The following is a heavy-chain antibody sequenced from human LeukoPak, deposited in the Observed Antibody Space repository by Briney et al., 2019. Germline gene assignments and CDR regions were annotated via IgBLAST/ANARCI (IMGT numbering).Heavy chain of an antibody. CDR3: ARDRRSIPRGGGFDC. J-gene: IGHJ4*02. Sequence: GGSLRLSCAASGFTFSSYWMHWVRQAPGKGLVWVSRILSDGSNTDCADSVKGRFTISRDNAKNTLYLQMNSLRAEDTAVYYCARDRRSIPRGGGFDCWGQGTLVTVSS. D-gene: IGHD3-16*01. CDR2: ILSDGSNT. V-gene: IGHV3-74*01. CDR1: GFTFSSYW.